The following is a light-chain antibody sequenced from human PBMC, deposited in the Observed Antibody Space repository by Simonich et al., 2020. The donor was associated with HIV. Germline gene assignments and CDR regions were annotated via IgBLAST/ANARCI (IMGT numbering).Light chain of an antibody. V-gene: IGLV2-8*01. CDR3: SSYAGSNNWV. Sequence: QSALTQPASVSGPPGQSITISCTGTSRDVGVYNYVSWYQQHPVKAPKLMIYEDNKRPSGVPDRFSGSKSGNTASLTVSGLQAEDEADYYCSSYAGSNNWVFGGGTKLTVL. CDR1: SRDVGVYNY. CDR2: EDN. J-gene: IGLJ3*02.